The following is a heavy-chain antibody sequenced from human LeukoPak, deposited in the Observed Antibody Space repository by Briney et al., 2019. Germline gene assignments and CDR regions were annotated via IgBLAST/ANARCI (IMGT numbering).Heavy chain of an antibody. D-gene: IGHD6-13*01. Sequence: GWSLRLSCAASGCTFSSYGMHWVRQAPGKRLVLVSRINSDSSSTSYADSVKGRFTISRNNSKNTLYLQMNSLRAEDTALYYCAKQIAAAGAFGYWGQGTPVTVSS. CDR3: AKQIAAAGAFGY. CDR2: INSDSSST. J-gene: IGHJ4*02. V-gene: IGHV3-74*01. CDR1: GCTFSSYG.